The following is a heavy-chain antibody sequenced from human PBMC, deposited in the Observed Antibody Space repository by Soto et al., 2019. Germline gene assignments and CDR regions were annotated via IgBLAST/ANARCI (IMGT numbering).Heavy chain of an antibody. D-gene: IGHD1-26*01. V-gene: IGHV3-11*01. J-gene: IGHJ3*02. Sequence: GGSLRLSCAASGFTFSDYYMSWIRQAPGKGLEWVSYISSSGSTIYYADSVKGRFTISRDNAKNSLYLQMNSLRAEDTAVYYCARDLWWELYAFDIWGQGTMVTVSS. CDR1: GFTFSDYY. CDR3: ARDLWWELYAFDI. CDR2: ISSSGSTI.